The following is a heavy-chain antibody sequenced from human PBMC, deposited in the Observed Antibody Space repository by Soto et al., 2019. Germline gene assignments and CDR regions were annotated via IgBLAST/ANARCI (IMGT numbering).Heavy chain of an antibody. CDR1: GGSFSCYY. D-gene: IGHD3-10*01. V-gene: IGHV4-34*01. Sequence: PSETLSLTCAVYGGSFSCYYWSWIRQPPGKGLEWIGEINHSGSTNYNPSLKSRVTISVDTSKNQFSLKLSSVTAADTAVYYCARGGGIITMVRGATSPYYYYGMDVWGQGTTVTVSS. CDR2: INHSGST. CDR3: ARGGGIITMVRGATSPYYYYGMDV. J-gene: IGHJ6*02.